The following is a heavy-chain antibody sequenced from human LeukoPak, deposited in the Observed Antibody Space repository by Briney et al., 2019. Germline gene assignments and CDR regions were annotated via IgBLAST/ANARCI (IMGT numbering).Heavy chain of an antibody. CDR2: IYYSGST. Sequence: KTSETLSLTCTVSGGSISSSSYYWGWIRQPPGKGLEWIGSIYYSGSTYYNPSLKSRVTISVDTSKNQFSLKLSSVTAADTAVYYCARGDSSGYLDYWGQGTLVTVSS. V-gene: IGHV4-39*07. CDR1: GGSISSSSYY. CDR3: ARGDSSGYLDY. J-gene: IGHJ4*02. D-gene: IGHD3-22*01.